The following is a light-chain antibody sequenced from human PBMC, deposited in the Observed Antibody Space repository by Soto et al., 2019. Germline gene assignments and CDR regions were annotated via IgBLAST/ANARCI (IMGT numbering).Light chain of an antibody. CDR3: QQYGTSRLT. J-gene: IGKJ4*01. V-gene: IGKV3-20*01. CDR1: QSVSSGY. Sequence: EIVLTQSPGTLSLSPGERATLSCRASQSVSSGYLVWYQQKPGQAPRLLSYGASSRATGIPDRFSGSGSGTDFTLTISRLEPEDFAVYYCQQYGTSRLTFGGGTKVESK. CDR2: GAS.